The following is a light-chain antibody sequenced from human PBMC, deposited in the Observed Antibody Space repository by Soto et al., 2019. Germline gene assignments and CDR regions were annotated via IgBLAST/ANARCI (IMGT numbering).Light chain of an antibody. CDR2: GAS. CDR3: QQYNNWPLT. Sequence: EIVLTQSPGTLSLSPGERATLSCRASETVAGSYLAWYQQKPGQAPRLLIHGASTRATGIADRFSGSGSGTEFTLTISSLQSEDFAVYYCQQYNNWPLTFGGGTKVDIK. J-gene: IGKJ4*01. V-gene: IGKV3D-15*01. CDR1: ETVAGSY.